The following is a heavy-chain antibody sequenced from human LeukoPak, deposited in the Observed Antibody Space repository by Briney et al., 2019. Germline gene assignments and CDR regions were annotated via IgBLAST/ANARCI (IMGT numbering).Heavy chain of an antibody. J-gene: IGHJ6*02. CDR3: ARNLNRGAGSSDYYYGMDV. D-gene: IGHD3-10*01. CDR2: INPSGGST. Sequence: ASVKVSCKASGYTFTSYYMHWVRRAPGQALEWMGRINPSGGSTSYAQEFQGRVTMTRDTSTSTVYMELSSLRSEDTAVYYCARNLNRGAGSSDYYYGMDVWGQGTTVTVSS. V-gene: IGHV1-46*01. CDR1: GYTFTSYY.